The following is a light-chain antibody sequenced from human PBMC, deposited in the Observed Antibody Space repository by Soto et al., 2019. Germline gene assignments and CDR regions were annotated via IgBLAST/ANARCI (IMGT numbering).Light chain of an antibody. Sequence: DIVMTPSPDSLAVSLGERATMHCKSSQTVFYGINKKNYLAWDQHKPGQPPKLLIYWASTRESGVPDRFSGSGGGTYFPLTINSLQAEDVAVYYCQQSYSPPLTFGGGTKVEIK. CDR1: QTVFYGINKKNY. CDR2: WAS. V-gene: IGKV4-1*01. CDR3: QQSYSPPLT. J-gene: IGKJ4*02.